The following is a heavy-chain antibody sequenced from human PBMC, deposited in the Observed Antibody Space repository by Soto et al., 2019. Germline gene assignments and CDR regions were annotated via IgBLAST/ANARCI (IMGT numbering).Heavy chain of an antibody. CDR2: ISGSGGST. J-gene: IGHJ5*02. Sequence: EVQLLESGGGLVQPGGSLRLSCAASGFTFSSYAMNWVRQAPGKGLEWVSAISGSGGSTYYADSVKGRFTIYRDNSKNTLYLQMNSLRAEDTAVYYCAKSPIVLMVYAYNNWFDPWGQGTLVTVSS. CDR3: AKSPIVLMVYAYNNWFDP. D-gene: IGHD2-8*01. CDR1: GFTFSSYA. V-gene: IGHV3-23*01.